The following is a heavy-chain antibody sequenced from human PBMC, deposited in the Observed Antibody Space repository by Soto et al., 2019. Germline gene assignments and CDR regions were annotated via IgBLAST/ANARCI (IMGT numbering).Heavy chain of an antibody. V-gene: IGHV3-23*01. Sequence: GGSLRLSCTASGFTFNRHAMTWVRQAPGKGLEWVSGLSDSGGSIYYADSVKGRFTISRDNSMNTLYLQMNTLRAEDTAVYYCAKVSIAWYAGFFDLWGQGTLVTVSS. CDR2: LSDSGGSI. D-gene: IGHD2-8*01. J-gene: IGHJ4*02. CDR3: AKVSIAWYAGFFDL. CDR1: GFTFNRHA.